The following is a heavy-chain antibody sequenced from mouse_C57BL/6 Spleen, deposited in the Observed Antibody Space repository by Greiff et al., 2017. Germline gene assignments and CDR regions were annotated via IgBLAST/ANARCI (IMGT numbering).Heavy chain of an antibody. J-gene: IGHJ2*01. CDR1: GYAFSSSW. Sequence: QVQLQQSGPELVKPGASVKISCKASGYAFSSSWMNWVKQRPGKGLEWSGRIYPGDGDTNYNGKFKGKATLTADKSSSTTYMQCSSLTSDDSAVYFCARWLPFDYWGQGTTLTVSS. CDR3: ARWLPFDY. V-gene: IGHV1-82*01. CDR2: IYPGDGDT.